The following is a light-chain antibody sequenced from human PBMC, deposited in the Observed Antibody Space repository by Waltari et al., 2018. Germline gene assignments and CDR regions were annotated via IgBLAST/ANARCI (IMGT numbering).Light chain of an antibody. CDR3: AAWDDSLNAVV. J-gene: IGLJ2*01. Sequence: QSVLTQSPSASGTPGQRVTISCSGGSSNVRPMAVNWYQQVPGTAPSLLIDCDTQRPSGVPDRFSGSKSGSSASLAISDLQSEDEADYYCAAWDDSLNAVVFGGGTKLTVL. CDR2: CDT. V-gene: IGLV1-44*01. CDR1: SSNVRPMA.